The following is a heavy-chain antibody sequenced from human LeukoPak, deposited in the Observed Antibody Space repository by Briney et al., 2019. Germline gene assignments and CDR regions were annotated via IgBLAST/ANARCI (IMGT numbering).Heavy chain of an antibody. D-gene: IGHD4-17*01. CDR3: AKDIYGDHGGVDH. V-gene: IGHV3-23*01. Sequence: GGSLRLSCAASGFTFTTYAMNWVRQAPGKGLEWVSAIINSGGSTYYADSVKGRFTISRDNSKNTLYLQMNSLRAEDTAVYYCAKDIYGDHGGVDHWGQGTLVTVSS. CDR1: GFTFTTYA. CDR2: IINSGGST. J-gene: IGHJ4*02.